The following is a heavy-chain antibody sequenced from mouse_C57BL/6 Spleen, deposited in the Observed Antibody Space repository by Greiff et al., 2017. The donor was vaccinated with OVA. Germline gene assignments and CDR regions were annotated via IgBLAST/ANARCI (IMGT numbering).Heavy chain of an antibody. Sequence: EVKLMESGGGLVQPKGSLKLSCAASGFSFNTYAMNWVRQAPGKGLEWVARIRSKSNNYATYYAESVKDRFTISRDDSESMLYLQMNNLKTEDTAMYYCVRGYGNSAWFAYWGQGTLVTVSA. D-gene: IGHD2-1*01. CDR2: IRSKSNNYAT. CDR3: VRGYGNSAWFAY. V-gene: IGHV10-1*01. J-gene: IGHJ3*01. CDR1: GFSFNTYA.